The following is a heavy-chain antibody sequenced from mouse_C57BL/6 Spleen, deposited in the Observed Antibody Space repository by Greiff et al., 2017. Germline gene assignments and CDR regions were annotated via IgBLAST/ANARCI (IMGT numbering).Heavy chain of an antibody. D-gene: IGHD1-1*01. CDR2: IDPENGDT. V-gene: IGHV14-4*01. J-gene: IGHJ2*01. CDR3: TTWGTTVVADY. CDR1: GFNIKDDY. Sequence: VQLQQSGAELVRPGASVKLSCTASGFNIKDDYMHWVKQRPEQGLEWIGWIDPENGDTEYALKFQGKATITADTSSNTAYLQLSSLTSEDTAVYYCTTWGTTVVADYWGQGTTLTVSS.